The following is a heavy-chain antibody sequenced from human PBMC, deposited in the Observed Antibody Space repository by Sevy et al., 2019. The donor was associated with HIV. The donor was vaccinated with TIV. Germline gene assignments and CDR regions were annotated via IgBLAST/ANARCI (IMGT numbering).Heavy chain of an antibody. CDR2: FDPEEDEK. CDR1: GYTLTELS. D-gene: IGHD3-22*01. V-gene: IGHV1-24*01. J-gene: IGHJ4*02. CDR3: ATTKDYYDTSGYPFDS. Sequence: ASVKVSCKVSGYTLTELSMHWVRQAPGKGLEWMGTFDPEEDEKIYAQKFQGRVTMTEDTSTDTAYMELSRLRSGDTAVYYCATTKDYYDTSGYPFDSWGQGTLVTVSS.